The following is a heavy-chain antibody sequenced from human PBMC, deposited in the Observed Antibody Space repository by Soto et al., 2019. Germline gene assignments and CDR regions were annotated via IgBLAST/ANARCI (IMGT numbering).Heavy chain of an antibody. D-gene: IGHD3-3*01. CDR2: INQDVSKK. V-gene: IGHV3-7*01. Sequence: EAQLVESGGGLVQPGGSLRLSCAASGFTYRNYWMTWVRQAPGKGLEWVANINQDVSKKFYVDAVKGRFTISRDTAKNSLNMQINSRSDEGTADYYCTREGDSWSVPASYYVDVWDKGTTGTVYS. CDR1: GFTYRNYW. CDR3: TREGDSWSVPASYYVDV. J-gene: IGHJ6*03.